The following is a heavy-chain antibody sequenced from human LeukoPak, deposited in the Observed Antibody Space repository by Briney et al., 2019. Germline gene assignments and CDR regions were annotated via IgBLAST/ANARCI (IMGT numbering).Heavy chain of an antibody. CDR1: GYTFTSYY. CDR2: INPSGGST. J-gene: IGHJ4*02. Sequence: GGSLRLSCAASGYTFTSYYMHWVRQAPGQGLEWMGIINPSGGSTSYAQKFQGRVTMTRDTSTSTVYMELSSLRSEDTAVYYCAREQVRSPLAMLYWGQGTLVTVSS. V-gene: IGHV1-46*01. CDR3: AREQVRSPLAMLY. D-gene: IGHD2-8*01.